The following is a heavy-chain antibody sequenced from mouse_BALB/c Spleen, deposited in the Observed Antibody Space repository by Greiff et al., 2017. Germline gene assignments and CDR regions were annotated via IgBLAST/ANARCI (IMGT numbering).Heavy chain of an antibody. Sequence: EVQLVESGGGLVKPGGSLKLSCAASGFTFSSYAMSWVRQTPEKRLEWVATISSGGSYTYYPDSVKGRFTISRDNAKNTLYLQMSSLRSEDTAMYYCARDWEEAYWGQGTLVTVSA. CDR2: ISSGGSYT. J-gene: IGHJ3*01. CDR3: ARDWEEAY. CDR1: GFTFSSYA. D-gene: IGHD4-1*01. V-gene: IGHV5-9-3*01.